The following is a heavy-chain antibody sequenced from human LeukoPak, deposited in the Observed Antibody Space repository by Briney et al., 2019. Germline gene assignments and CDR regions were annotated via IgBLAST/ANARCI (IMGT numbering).Heavy chain of an antibody. D-gene: IGHD3-22*01. CDR2: IRYDGSNK. CDR3: AKPHDSSGYHYQYNWFDP. J-gene: IGHJ5*02. CDR1: GFTFSSYG. Sequence: QTGGSLRLSCAASGFTFSSYGMHWVRQAPGKGLEWVAFIRYDGSNKYYADSVKGRFTISRDNSKSTLYLQMNSLRAEDTAVYYCAKPHDSSGYHYQYNWFDPWGQGTLVTVSS. V-gene: IGHV3-30*02.